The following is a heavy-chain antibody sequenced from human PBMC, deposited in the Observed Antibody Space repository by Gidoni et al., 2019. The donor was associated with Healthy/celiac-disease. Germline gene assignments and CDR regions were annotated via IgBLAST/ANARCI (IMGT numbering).Heavy chain of an antibody. CDR2: ISGSGGST. J-gene: IGHJ3*02. D-gene: IGHD2-15*01. V-gene: IGHV3-23*01. Sequence: EVQLLESGGGLVQPGGSLRLSCAASGFTFSSYAMSWVRQAPGKGLEWVSAISGSGGSTYYADSVKGRFTISRDNSKNTLYLQMNSLRAEDTAVYYCAKGFYSIVVVVAASRKDAFDIWGQGTMVTVSS. CDR3: AKGFYSIVVVVAASRKDAFDI. CDR1: GFTFSSYA.